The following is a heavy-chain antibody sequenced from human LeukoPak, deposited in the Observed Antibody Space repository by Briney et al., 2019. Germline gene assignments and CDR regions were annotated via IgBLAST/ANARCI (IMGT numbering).Heavy chain of an antibody. V-gene: IGHV3-9*03. CDR1: GFTFDDYA. CDR2: ISWNSGSI. Sequence: GGSLRLSCAASGFTFDDYAMHWVRQAPGKGLEWVSGISWNSGSIGYADSVKGRFTISRDNAKNSLYLQMNSLRAEDMALYYCAKGIAWNNNKRYFDYGGQGTLVTVSS. J-gene: IGHJ4*02. D-gene: IGHD1-1*01. CDR3: AKGIAWNNNKRYFDY.